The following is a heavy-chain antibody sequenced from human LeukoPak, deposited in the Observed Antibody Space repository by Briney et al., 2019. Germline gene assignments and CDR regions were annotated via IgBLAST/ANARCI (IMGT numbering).Heavy chain of an antibody. Sequence: GGSLRLSCAASGFTVSSNYMTWVRQAPGKGLEWVSVIYSGGSTYYADSVKGRFTISRDNAKNSLYLQMNSLRAEDTAVYYCARAAAGTKGYFNYWGQGTLVTVSS. D-gene: IGHD6-13*01. CDR2: IYSGGST. V-gene: IGHV3-53*01. CDR3: ARAAAGTKGYFNY. J-gene: IGHJ4*02. CDR1: GFTVSSNY.